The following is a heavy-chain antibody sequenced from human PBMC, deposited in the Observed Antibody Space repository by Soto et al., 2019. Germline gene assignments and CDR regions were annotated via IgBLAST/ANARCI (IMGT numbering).Heavy chain of an antibody. J-gene: IGHJ4*02. D-gene: IGHD2-21*02. Sequence: QVQLVQSGAEVKKPGSSVKVSCKASGGTFSSYAISWVRQAPGQGLEWMGGIIPIFGTANYAQKFQGRVTITADESTSTAYMELSSLRSEDTAVYYCARDPGAYCAGDCYSAGHFDYWGQGTLVTVSS. CDR1: GGTFSSYA. CDR3: ARDPGAYCAGDCYSAGHFDY. CDR2: IIPIFGTA. V-gene: IGHV1-69*01.